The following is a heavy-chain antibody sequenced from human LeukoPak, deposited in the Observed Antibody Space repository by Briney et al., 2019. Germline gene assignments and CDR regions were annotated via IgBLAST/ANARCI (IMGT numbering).Heavy chain of an antibody. V-gene: IGHV3-11*01. J-gene: IGHJ3*02. CDR2: ISSSGSTI. Sequence: GGSLRLSCAASGFTFSDYYMSWIRQAPGKGLERVSYISSSGSTIYYADSVKGRFTISRDNAKNSLYLQMNSLRAEDTAVYYCARPPLYDAFDIWGQGTMVTVSS. CDR1: GFTFSDYY. CDR3: ARPPLYDAFDI.